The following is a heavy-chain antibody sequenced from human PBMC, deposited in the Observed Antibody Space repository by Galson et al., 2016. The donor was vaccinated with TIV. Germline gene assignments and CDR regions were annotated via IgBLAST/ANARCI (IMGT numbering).Heavy chain of an antibody. J-gene: IGHJ4*02. V-gene: IGHV4-61*02. Sequence: TLSLTCTVSGGSISDGNYYWSWIRQPAGKGLEWIGRISTSGSTLFNLSLKSRITMSVDMSKNQFSLSLSSVTAADTADYYCATSHVGMYEDSGSFDSWGQGTLVTVSS. CDR2: ISTSGST. D-gene: IGHD3-22*01. CDR1: GGSISDGNYY. CDR3: ATSHVGMYEDSGSFDS.